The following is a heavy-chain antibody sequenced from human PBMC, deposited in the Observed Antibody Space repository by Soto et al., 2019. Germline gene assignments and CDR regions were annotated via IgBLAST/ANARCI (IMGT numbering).Heavy chain of an antibody. Sequence: PGESLKISCKGSGYSFTSSWIAWVRQMPGKGLECMGIIYPGDSDTRYSPSFEGQVTISADKSINTAYLQWSSLKASDSAMYYCARPFDTSGWYDHWGQGTLVTVSS. J-gene: IGHJ5*02. CDR2: IYPGDSDT. D-gene: IGHD6-19*01. CDR3: ARPFDTSGWYDH. V-gene: IGHV5-51*01. CDR1: GYSFTSSW.